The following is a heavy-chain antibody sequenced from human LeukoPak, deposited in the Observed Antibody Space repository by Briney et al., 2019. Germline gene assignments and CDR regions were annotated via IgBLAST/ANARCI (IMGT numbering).Heavy chain of an antibody. V-gene: IGHV3-23*01. D-gene: IGHD3-10*01. Sequence: GGSLRLSCVASGFTFSNYAMSWVRQAPGEGLEWVSGISGSGDNTYYAEFVQGRFTVSRDNSKNTLILQMNSLRAEDTAVYYCVKVMSRSYDDWGQGTLVTVSS. J-gene: IGHJ4*02. CDR2: ISGSGDNT. CDR3: VKVMSRSYDD. CDR1: GFTFSNYA.